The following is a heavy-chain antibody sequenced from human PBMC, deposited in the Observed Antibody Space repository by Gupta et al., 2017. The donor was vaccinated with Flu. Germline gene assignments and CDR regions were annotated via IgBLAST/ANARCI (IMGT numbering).Heavy chain of an antibody. CDR2: IGTAGDT. D-gene: IGHD3-10*01. CDR1: GFTFSSYD. CDR3: ARGMSRGAPDAFDI. J-gene: IGHJ3*02. V-gene: IGHV3-13*01. Sequence: EVQLVESGGGLVQPGGSLRLSCAASGFTFSSYDMHWVRQATGKGLEWVSAIGTAGDTYYPGAVKGRFTISRENAKNSLYLQMNSLRAGETAVYYCARGMSRGAPDAFDIWGQGTMVTVSS.